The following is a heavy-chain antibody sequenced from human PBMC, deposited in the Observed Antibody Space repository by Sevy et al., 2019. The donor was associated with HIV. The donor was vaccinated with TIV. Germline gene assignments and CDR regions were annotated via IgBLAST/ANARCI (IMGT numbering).Heavy chain of an antibody. V-gene: IGHV3-21*04. J-gene: IGHJ4*02. Sequence: GGSLRLSCAASGFTFSNYIMNWVRQAPGKGLEWVSSISSSSSSIYYADSVKGRFTISRDNSKNSFYLQMDNLRVEDTALYYCAREGCTRPHDYWGQGTRVTVSS. CDR3: AREGCTRPHDY. CDR2: ISSSSSSI. D-gene: IGHD2-8*01. CDR1: GFTFSNYI.